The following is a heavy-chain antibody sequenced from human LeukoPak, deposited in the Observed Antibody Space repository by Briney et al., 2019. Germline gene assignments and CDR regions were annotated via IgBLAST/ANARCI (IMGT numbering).Heavy chain of an antibody. D-gene: IGHD1-26*01. CDR3: ARWEPMYYFDY. Sequence: SETLSLTCTVFGYSISSGYYWGWIRQPPGKGLEWIGSIYHSGSTYYNPSLKSRVTISVDTSKNQFSLKLSSVTAADTAVYYCARWEPMYYFDYWGQGTLVTVSS. CDR1: GYSISSGYY. J-gene: IGHJ4*02. V-gene: IGHV4-38-2*02. CDR2: IYHSGST.